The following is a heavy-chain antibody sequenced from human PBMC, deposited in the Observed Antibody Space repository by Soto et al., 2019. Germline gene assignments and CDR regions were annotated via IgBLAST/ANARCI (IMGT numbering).Heavy chain of an antibody. CDR1: GGSISSYY. CDR2: IYYSGST. CDR3: ARVYYDFWSGYYTQFEY. V-gene: IGHV4-59*08. D-gene: IGHD3-3*01. J-gene: IGHJ4*02. Sequence: PSETLSLTCTVSGGSISSYYWSWIRQPPGKGLEWIGYIYYSGSTNYNPSLKSRVTISVDTSKNQFSLKLSSVTAADTAVYYCARVYYDFWSGYYTQFEYWGQGTLVTVSS.